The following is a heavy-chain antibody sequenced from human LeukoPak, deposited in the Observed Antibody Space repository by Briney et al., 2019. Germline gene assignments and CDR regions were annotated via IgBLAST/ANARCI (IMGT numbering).Heavy chain of an antibody. D-gene: IGHD4-17*01. CDR3: ARGGDYDAFDI. CDR1: GFTFSSYD. CDR2: IGTAGDT. Sequence: GGSLRLSCAASGFTFSSYDMHWVRQATGKGLEWVSAIGTAGDTYYPGSVKGRFTISRESAKNSLYLQMNSLRAGDTAVYYCARGGDYDAFDIWGQRTMVTVSS. V-gene: IGHV3-13*01. J-gene: IGHJ3*02.